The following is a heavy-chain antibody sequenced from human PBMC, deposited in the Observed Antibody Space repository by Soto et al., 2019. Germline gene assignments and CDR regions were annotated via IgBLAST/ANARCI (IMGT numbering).Heavy chain of an antibody. D-gene: IGHD3-16*01. Sequence: SETLSLTCTVSGGSISSYYWSWIRQPPGKGLEWIGYIYYSGSTNYNPSLKSRVTISVDTSKNQFSLKLSSVTAADTAAYYCARVLIGRGWYFYYYGMDVWGQGTTVTVSS. V-gene: IGHV4-59*01. CDR2: IYYSGST. J-gene: IGHJ6*02. CDR1: GGSISSYY. CDR3: ARVLIGRGWYFYYYGMDV.